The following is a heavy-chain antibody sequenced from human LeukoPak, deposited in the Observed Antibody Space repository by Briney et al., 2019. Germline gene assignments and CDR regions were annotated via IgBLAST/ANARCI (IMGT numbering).Heavy chain of an antibody. J-gene: IGHJ4*02. V-gene: IGHV1-18*01. Sequence: ASVKVSCKASGYTFTSYGISWVRQAPGQGLEWMGWISAYNGNTNYAQKLQGRVTMTTDTSTSIAYMELRSLRSDDTAVYYCASTYCSSTSCYIGGFDYWGQGTLVTVSS. CDR2: ISAYNGNT. CDR3: ASTYCSSTSCYIGGFDY. CDR1: GYTFTSYG. D-gene: IGHD2-2*02.